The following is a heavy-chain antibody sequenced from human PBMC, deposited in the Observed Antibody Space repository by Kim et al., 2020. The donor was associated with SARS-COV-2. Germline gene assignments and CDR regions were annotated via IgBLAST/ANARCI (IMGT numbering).Heavy chain of an antibody. Sequence: GGSLRLSCAASGFTFSGSAMHWVRQASGKGLEWVGRIRSKANSYATAYAASVKGRFTISRDDSKNTAYLQMNSLKTEDTAVYYCTSPRGSGSSPFGDFPPTKGMDVWSQGTTVTVSS. CDR2: IRSKANSYAT. CDR1: GFTFSGSA. V-gene: IGHV3-73*01. CDR3: TSPRGSGSSPFGDFPPTKGMDV. D-gene: IGHD3-10*01. J-gene: IGHJ6*02.